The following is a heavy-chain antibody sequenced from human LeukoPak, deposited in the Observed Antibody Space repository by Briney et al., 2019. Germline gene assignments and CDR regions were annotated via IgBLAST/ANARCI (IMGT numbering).Heavy chain of an antibody. Sequence: PGGSLRLSCAASGFTFSSYAMSWVRQAPGKGLEWVSGINWNGGSTGYADSVKGRFTISRDNAKNSLYLQMNSLRAEDTALYYCVRTYSYGYAFDIWGQGTMVTVSS. CDR2: INWNGGST. CDR3: VRTYSYGYAFDI. CDR1: GFTFSSYA. V-gene: IGHV3-20*04. D-gene: IGHD5-18*01. J-gene: IGHJ3*02.